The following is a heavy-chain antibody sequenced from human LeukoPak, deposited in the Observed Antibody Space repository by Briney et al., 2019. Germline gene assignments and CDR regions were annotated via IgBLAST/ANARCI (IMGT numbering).Heavy chain of an antibody. Sequence: PGGSLRLSCAASGFTFSSYAMNWVRLAPGKGLEWVSACGTSGDTYYADSVRGRFTISRDNVKNTVYLQMSGVRAEDTAVYYCAQKTPGIYPFDYWGQGALVTVSS. J-gene: IGHJ4*02. CDR3: AQKTPGIYPFDY. CDR1: GFTFSSYA. V-gene: IGHV3-23*01. D-gene: IGHD6-13*01. CDR2: CGTSGDT.